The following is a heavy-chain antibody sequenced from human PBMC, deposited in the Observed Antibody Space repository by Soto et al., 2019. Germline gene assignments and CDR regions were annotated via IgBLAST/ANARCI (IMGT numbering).Heavy chain of an antibody. CDR3: ARMIFGVVTYGMGV. CDR2: IWYDGSNK. CDR1: GFTFSSYG. V-gene: IGHV3-33*01. Sequence: QVQLVESGGGVVQPGRSLRLSCAASGFTFSSYGMHWVRQAPGKGLEWVAVIWYDGSNKYYADSVKGRFTISRDKSKNTLYLQMNSLRAEDTAVYYCARMIFGVVTYGMGVWGQGTTVTVSS. J-gene: IGHJ6*02. D-gene: IGHD3-3*01.